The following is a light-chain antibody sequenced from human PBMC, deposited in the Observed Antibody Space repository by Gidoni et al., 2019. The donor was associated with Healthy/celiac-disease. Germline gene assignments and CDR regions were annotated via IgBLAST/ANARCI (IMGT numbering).Light chain of an antibody. Sequence: EIVFTQSPGTLSLSPGERATLSCTASQSVSSSYLAWYQQKHGQAPRLLIYGASSRATGIPDRFGGGGSGTDFTLTISRLEPEDFAVYYYQQYGSSPLTFGGXTKVEIK. CDR3: QQYGSSPLT. CDR1: QSVSSSY. CDR2: GAS. V-gene: IGKV3-20*01. J-gene: IGKJ4*01.